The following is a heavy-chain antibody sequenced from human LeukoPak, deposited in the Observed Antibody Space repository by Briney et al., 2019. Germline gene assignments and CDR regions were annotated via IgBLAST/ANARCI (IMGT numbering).Heavy chain of an antibody. V-gene: IGHV3-7*01. CDR1: EFTFSSHQ. D-gene: IGHD2-15*01. Sequence: GGSLRLSCAASEFTFSSHQMSWVRQAPGKGLEWVAKITQDGREKYYMDFVKGRFIISRDNGKNSLYLQLNPLRVEHTAVYHCARDWRQDNAFDLWGQGKMVTVSS. CDR2: ITQDGREK. CDR3: ARDWRQDNAFDL. J-gene: IGHJ3*01.